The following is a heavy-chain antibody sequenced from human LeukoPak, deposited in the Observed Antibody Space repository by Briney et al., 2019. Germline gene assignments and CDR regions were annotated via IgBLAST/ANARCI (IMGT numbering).Heavy chain of an antibody. V-gene: IGHV3-74*01. D-gene: IGHD6-13*01. CDR3: AKEAAGADFDY. CDR2: INGVGTTI. CDR1: GFTFINYW. J-gene: IGHJ4*02. Sequence: GGSLRLSCAASGFTFINYWMHWVRQAPGKGLAWVSRINGVGTTISYADSVKGRFTISRDNAKNTLYLQMNSLRAEDTAVYYCAKEAAGADFDYWGQGTLVTVSP.